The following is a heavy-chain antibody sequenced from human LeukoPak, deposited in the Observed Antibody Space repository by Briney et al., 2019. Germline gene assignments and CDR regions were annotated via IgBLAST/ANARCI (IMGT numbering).Heavy chain of an antibody. CDR1: GGTFSSYA. D-gene: IGHD3-22*01. J-gene: IGHJ5*02. CDR2: IIPIFGTA. CDR3: AREYYYDSSGPNWFDP. V-gene: IGHV1-69*05. Sequence: SVKVSCKASGGTFSSYAISWVRQAPGQGLEWMGRIIPIFGTANYAQKFQGRVTITTDESTSTAYMELSSLRSEDTAVYYCAREYYYDSSGPNWFDPWGQGTLVTVSS.